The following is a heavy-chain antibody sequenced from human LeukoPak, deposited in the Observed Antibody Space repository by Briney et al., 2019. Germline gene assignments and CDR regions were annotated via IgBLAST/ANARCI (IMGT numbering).Heavy chain of an antibody. CDR1: GFTFSSYG. D-gene: IGHD3-22*01. V-gene: IGHV3-7*01. CDR2: IKQDGSEK. CDR3: ARLLCYYGRGGLLTCDAFDI. J-gene: IGHJ3*02. Sequence: GGSLRLSCAASGFTFSSYGMSWVRQAPGKGLEWVANIKQDGSEKYYVDSVKGRFTVSRDNAKNSLYLQMNSLRAEDTAVYYCARLLCYYGRGGLLTCDAFDIWGHGTMVTVSS.